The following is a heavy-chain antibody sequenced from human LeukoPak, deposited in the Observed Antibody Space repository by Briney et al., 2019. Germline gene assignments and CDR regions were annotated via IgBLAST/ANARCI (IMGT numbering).Heavy chain of an antibody. D-gene: IGHD2-15*01. Sequence: GGSLRLSCVASGFTFSNYRMNWVRQAPGKGLEWVSYISLTTSTIYYADSVKGRFTISRDNAKNSLYLQMNSLRTEDTALYYCAKATLAIRYYYGMDVWGQGTTVTVSS. J-gene: IGHJ6*02. V-gene: IGHV3-48*01. CDR2: ISLTTSTI. CDR1: GFTFSNYR. CDR3: AKATLAIRYYYGMDV.